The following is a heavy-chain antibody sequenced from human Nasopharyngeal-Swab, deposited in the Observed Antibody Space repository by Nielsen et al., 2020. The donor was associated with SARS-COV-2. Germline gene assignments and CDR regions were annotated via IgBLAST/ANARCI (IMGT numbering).Heavy chain of an antibody. V-gene: IGHV3-30-3*01. CDR3: ARGGPDYGDYDGFDP. D-gene: IGHD4-17*01. Sequence: GESLKISCAASGFTFSSYAMHWVRQAPGKGLEWVAVISYDGSNKYYADSVKGRFTISRDNSKNTRYLQMNSLRAEDTAVYYCARGGPDYGDYDGFDPWGQGTLVTVSS. CDR2: ISYDGSNK. J-gene: IGHJ5*02. CDR1: GFTFSSYA.